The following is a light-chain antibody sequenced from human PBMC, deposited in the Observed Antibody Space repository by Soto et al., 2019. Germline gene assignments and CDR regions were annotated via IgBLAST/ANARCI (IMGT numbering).Light chain of an antibody. V-gene: IGKV3-15*01. CDR1: QYVCNK. CDR2: GAS. Sequence: EIVMTQSPATLSVSPGDTATLSCRASQYVCNKVAWYQQKPGQAPSLLILGASTRATGVPARFSGSGSGTECTLSISSLQSEDVVVDYCKQYKEWPPFTFGQGTRLEI. J-gene: IGKJ5*01. CDR3: KQYKEWPPFT.